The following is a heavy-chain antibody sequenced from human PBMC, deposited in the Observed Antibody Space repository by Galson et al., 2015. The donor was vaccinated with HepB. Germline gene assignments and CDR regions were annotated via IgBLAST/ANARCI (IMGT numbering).Heavy chain of an antibody. CDR2: IYYSGSA. D-gene: IGHD3-10*01. J-gene: IGHJ4*02. CDR3: AHLQGVSGPFDY. Sequence: LSLTCTVSGGSISSYYWSWIRQPPGKGLEWIGYIYYSGSANYNPSLKSRVTISVDTSKNQFSLKLSSVTAADTAVYYCAHLQGVSGPFDYWGQGTLVTVSS. V-gene: IGHV4-59*01. CDR1: GGSISSYY.